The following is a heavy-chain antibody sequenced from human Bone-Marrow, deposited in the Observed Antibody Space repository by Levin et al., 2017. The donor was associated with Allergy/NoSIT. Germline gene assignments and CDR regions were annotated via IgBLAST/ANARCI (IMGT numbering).Heavy chain of an antibody. V-gene: IGHV1-69*13. J-gene: IGHJ4*02. CDR3: ATELAPSGYSRYYFDH. Sequence: PAASVKVSCKASGGIFSKYGISWARQAPGQGLEWMGSIIPLFPLTNYAQKFQGRVAMTVDESTNTVYMELSGLTSEDTAVYYCATELAPSGYSRYYFDHWGQGTLVSVSS. CDR1: GGIFSKYG. CDR2: IIPLFPLT. D-gene: IGHD3-22*01.